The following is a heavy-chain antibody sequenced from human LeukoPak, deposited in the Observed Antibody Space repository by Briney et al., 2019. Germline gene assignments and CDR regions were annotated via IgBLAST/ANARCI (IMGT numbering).Heavy chain of an antibody. CDR3: ARGSGGLNYDFFTGYSPNPPYFDY. D-gene: IGHD3-9*01. Sequence: SGGSLRLSCAASEFTFSSYYMNWVRQAPGKGLEWVSSITDRGTYIYYADSVKGRFTVSRDNAKNSLFLQMNSLRAEDTAVYYCARGSGGLNYDFFTGYSPNPPYFDYWGQGALVTVSS. CDR1: EFTFSSYY. V-gene: IGHV3-21*06. CDR2: ITDRGTYI. J-gene: IGHJ4*02.